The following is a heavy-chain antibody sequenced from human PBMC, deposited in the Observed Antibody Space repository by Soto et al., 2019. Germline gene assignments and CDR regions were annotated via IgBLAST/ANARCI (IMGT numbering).Heavy chain of an antibody. CDR1: GFTFSNYA. Sequence: VQLVESGGGVVQPGRSLRLSCAASGFTFSNYAMHWVRQAPGQGLEWVAVVSHDGTNTHYADSVKGRFTISRNSSNKLVSRQMSGLGAAHTGVYSGSEGGRQLLFTSDFNYWGQGAVVTVSS. CDR3: SEGGRQLLFTSDFNY. V-gene: IGHV3-30*03. J-gene: IGHJ4*02. D-gene: IGHD6-19*01. CDR2: VSHDGTNT.